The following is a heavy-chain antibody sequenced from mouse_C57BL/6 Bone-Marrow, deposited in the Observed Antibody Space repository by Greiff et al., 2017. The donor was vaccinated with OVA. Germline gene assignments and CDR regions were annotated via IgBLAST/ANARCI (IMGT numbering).Heavy chain of an antibody. D-gene: IGHD3-1*01. J-gene: IGHJ3*01. V-gene: IGHV1-82*01. Sequence: VKLMESGPELVKPGASVKISCKASGYAFSSSWMNWVKQRPGKGLEWIGRIYPGDGDTNYNGKFKGKATLTADKSSSTAYMQLSSLTSEDSAVYFCARGGPSSFAYWGQGTLVTVSA. CDR2: IYPGDGDT. CDR1: GYAFSSSW. CDR3: ARGGPSSFAY.